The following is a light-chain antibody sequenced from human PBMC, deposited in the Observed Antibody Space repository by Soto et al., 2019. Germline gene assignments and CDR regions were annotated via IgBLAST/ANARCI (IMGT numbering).Light chain of an antibody. J-gene: IGKJ1*01. V-gene: IGKV1-5*03. Sequence: DIQMTQSPSTLSASVGDRVTITCRASQSIGSWLAWYQQKPGKAPKLLIYKASGLESGVPSRFXGSGSGTEFALTLSSLQPDDFASYYCQQYGSYSPWTFGQGTKVEI. CDR3: QQYGSYSPWT. CDR2: KAS. CDR1: QSIGSW.